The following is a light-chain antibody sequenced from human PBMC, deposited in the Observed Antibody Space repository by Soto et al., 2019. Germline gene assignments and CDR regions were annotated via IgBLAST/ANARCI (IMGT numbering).Light chain of an antibody. CDR1: SSDVGSYNV. V-gene: IGLV2-23*01. CDR3: CSYAGTFYV. CDR2: EGS. J-gene: IGLJ1*01. Sequence: QSALTQPASVSGSPGQSITISCTGTSSDVGSYNVVSWYQQHPGKAPKLIIYEGSKRPSGVSNRFSGSKSGNTASLTISGLQAEDEADYYCCSYAGTFYVFGTGTKLTVL.